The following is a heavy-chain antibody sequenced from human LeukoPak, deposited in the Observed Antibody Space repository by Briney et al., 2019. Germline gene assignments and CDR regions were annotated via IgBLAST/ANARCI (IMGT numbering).Heavy chain of an antibody. Sequence: SETLSLTCTGSGGSISNYYWSWIRQPAGKGLEWIGSGSTYYNPSLKSRVTISVDTSKNQFSLKLSSVTAADTAVYFCASPRGDDSGGYYTWYFHHWGQGILVTVSS. D-gene: IGHD3-22*01. J-gene: IGHJ1*01. V-gene: IGHV4-4*07. CDR3: ASPRGDDSGGYYTWYFHH. CDR1: GGSISNYY. CDR2: GST.